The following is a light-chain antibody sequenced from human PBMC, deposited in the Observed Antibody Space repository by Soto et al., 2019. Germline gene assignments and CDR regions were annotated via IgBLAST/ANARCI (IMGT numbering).Light chain of an antibody. J-gene: IGKJ4*01. CDR3: QQYYSPPVT. V-gene: IGKV4-1*01. CDR2: WAS. Sequence: DIVMTQSSDSLAVSLGERATINCKSSQSVLYSSNNKNYLAWYQQKPGQPPKLLIYWASTRQFGVPDRFSGSGSGTDFTLIISSLQAEDVGIYYCQQYYSPPVTFGGGTKVEIK. CDR1: QSVLYSSNNKNY.